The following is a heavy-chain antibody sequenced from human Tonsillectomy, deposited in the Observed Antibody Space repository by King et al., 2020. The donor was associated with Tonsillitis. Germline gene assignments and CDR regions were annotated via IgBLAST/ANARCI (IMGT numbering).Heavy chain of an antibody. CDR1: GFTFSSYW. CDR2: INSDGSIT. D-gene: IGHD3-10*01. Sequence: VQLVESGGGLVQPGGSLRLSCAASGFTFSSYWMHWVRQGPGKGLVWVSRINSDGSITKYADSVKGRFTISRDDAKNTLFLQMNSLRAEDTAVYYCARTMSRFGDLSFDPWGQGTLVTVSS. V-gene: IGHV3-74*03. J-gene: IGHJ5*02. CDR3: ARTMSRFGDLSFDP.